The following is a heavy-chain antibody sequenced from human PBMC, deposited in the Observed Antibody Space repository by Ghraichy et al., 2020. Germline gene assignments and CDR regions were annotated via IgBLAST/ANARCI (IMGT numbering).Heavy chain of an antibody. CDR1: GFSFSTYS. V-gene: IGHV3-48*02. D-gene: IGHD3-22*01. CDR3: AREMSDSSGYYYPDY. J-gene: IGHJ4*02. CDR2: ISRSGSLM. Sequence: TLSLTCATSGFSFSTYSMNWVRQAPGKGLEWLSYISRSGSLMFYADSVKGRFTISRDNDKNSLSLQMNSLRDEDTAVYYCAREMSDSSGYYYPDYWGQGALVTVSS.